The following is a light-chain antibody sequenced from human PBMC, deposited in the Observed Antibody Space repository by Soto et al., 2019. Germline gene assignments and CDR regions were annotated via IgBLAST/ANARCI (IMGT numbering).Light chain of an antibody. Sequence: EIVMTQSPATLSVSPGEGATLSCRASQSITSNLAWYQQKPGQAPRLLVAGASTRATGIPARFSGSGSGTEFTLTISSLQSEDFVVYYCQQYNNWHPTFGRGTKVEIK. CDR3: QQYNNWHPT. CDR1: QSITSN. V-gene: IGKV3-15*01. J-gene: IGKJ4*02. CDR2: GAS.